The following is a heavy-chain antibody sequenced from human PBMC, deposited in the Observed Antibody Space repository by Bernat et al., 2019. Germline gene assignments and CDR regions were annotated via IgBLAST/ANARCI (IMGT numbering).Heavy chain of an antibody. J-gene: IGHJ4*02. CDR1: GFTFRSHG. CDR2: ISYDGNNR. CDR3: ARVAGRQQMGDYFDY. V-gene: IGHV3-30*03. D-gene: IGHD3-16*01. Sequence: GRLVESGGGVVQPGRSLRLSCAASGFTFRSHGMHWVRQAPGKGLEFVAVISYDGNNRYYADSVKGRFTITRDNSKNTLYLQMDSLRVEDTALYYCARVAGRQQMGDYFDYWGQGTPVTVSS.